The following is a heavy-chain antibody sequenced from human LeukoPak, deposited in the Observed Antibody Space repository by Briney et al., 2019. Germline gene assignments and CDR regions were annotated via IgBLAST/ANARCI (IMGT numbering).Heavy chain of an antibody. CDR1: GYTFTGYY. V-gene: IGHV1-2*02. CDR3: ARDYPIAAAFGYFQH. D-gene: IGHD6-13*01. CDR2: INPNSGGT. Sequence: ASVKVSCKASGYTFTGYYMHWVRQAPGQGLEWMGWINPNSGGTNYAQKFQGRVTMTRDTSISTAYMELSRLRSDDTAVYYCARDYPIAAAFGYFQHWGQGTLVTVSS. J-gene: IGHJ1*01.